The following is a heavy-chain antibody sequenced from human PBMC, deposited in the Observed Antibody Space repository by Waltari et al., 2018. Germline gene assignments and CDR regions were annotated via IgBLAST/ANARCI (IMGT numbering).Heavy chain of an antibody. D-gene: IGHD1-26*01. Sequence: EVQLLESGGGLVQPGGSLRLSCAASGFTFSSYAMSWVRQAPGKGLEWVSAISGSGGSTYYADSVKGRFTISRDNSKNTLYLQMNSLRAEDTAVYYCAKDGTKGIYYYYGMDVWGQGTTVTVSS. CDR3: AKDGTKGIYYYYGMDV. CDR1: GFTFSSYA. CDR2: ISGSGGST. V-gene: IGHV3-23*01. J-gene: IGHJ6*02.